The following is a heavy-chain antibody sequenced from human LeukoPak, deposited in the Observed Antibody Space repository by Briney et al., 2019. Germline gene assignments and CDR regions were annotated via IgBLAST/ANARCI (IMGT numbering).Heavy chain of an antibody. CDR1: GGTFSSYA. CDR2: IIPIFGTT. V-gene: IGHV1-69*13. J-gene: IGHJ4*02. D-gene: IGHD3-3*01. CDR3: ARDSNDFWSGYRS. Sequence: ASVKVSCKASGGTFSSYAISWLRQAPGQGLEWMGGIIPIFGTTNYAQKFQGRVTITADESTSTAYMELSSLTSEDTAIYYCARDSNDFWSGYRSWGQGTLVTVSS.